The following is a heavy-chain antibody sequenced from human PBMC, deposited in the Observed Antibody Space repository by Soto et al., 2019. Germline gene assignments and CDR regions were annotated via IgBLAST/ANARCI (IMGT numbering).Heavy chain of an antibody. Sequence: PGGSLRLSCAASGFTFSSYAMSWVRQAPGKGLEWVSAISGSGGSTYYADSVKGRFTISRDNSKNTLYLQMNSLRAEDTAVYYCARENTVTTVAYYYYYMDVWGKGTSVTVSS. CDR3: ARENTVTTVAYYYYYMDV. CDR1: GFTFSSYA. D-gene: IGHD4-17*01. J-gene: IGHJ6*03. V-gene: IGHV3-23*01. CDR2: ISGSGGST.